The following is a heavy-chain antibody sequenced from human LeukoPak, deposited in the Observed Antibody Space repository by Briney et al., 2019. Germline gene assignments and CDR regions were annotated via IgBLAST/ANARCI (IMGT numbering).Heavy chain of an antibody. D-gene: IGHD5-24*01. Sequence: SETLSLTCTVSGGSISSYYWSWIRQPPGKGLEWIGYIYYSGSTNYNPSLKSRVTISVDTSKNQFSLKLSSVTAADTAVYYCARDRVEMATTHSSYFDYWGQGTLVTVSS. CDR2: IYYSGST. V-gene: IGHV4-59*01. CDR3: ARDRVEMATTHSSYFDY. J-gene: IGHJ4*02. CDR1: GGSISSYY.